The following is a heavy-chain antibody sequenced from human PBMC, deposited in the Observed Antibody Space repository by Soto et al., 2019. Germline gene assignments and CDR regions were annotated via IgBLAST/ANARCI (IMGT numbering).Heavy chain of an antibody. V-gene: IGHV4-59*01. D-gene: IGHD4-4*01. CDR1: GGSMSRYY. J-gene: IGHJ5*02. Sequence: SETLSLTCTVSGGSMSRYYWTWIRQPPGKGLEWIGNIHYTGSTNYNPSLKSRVTILLGTSTSQFSLKVSSVTAADTAVYYCARDLQIPSTDATLDPWGHGNLVTVSS. CDR3: ARDLQIPSTDATLDP. CDR2: IHYTGST.